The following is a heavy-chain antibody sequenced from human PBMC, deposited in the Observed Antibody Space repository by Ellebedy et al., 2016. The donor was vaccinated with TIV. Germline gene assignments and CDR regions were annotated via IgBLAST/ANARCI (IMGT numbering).Heavy chain of an antibody. Sequence: GESLKISCVHSGFTFSSYSTHWVRQAPGKGLEWVAVIKYYGSNKYYEDSVKGLFTISRDNSKNTLYLQMNSLRAEDTAVYYCAKGRGGSYYTSIDYWGQGTLVTVSA. CDR3: AKGRGGSYYTSIDY. D-gene: IGHD1-26*01. CDR1: GFTFSSYS. V-gene: IGHV3-30*18. J-gene: IGHJ4*02. CDR2: IKYYGSNK.